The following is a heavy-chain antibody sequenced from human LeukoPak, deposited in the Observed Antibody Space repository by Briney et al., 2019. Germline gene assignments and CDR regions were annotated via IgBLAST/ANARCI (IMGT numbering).Heavy chain of an antibody. CDR2: IGTADDT. V-gene: IGHV3-13*04. CDR1: GFTFRGYD. D-gene: IGHD3-22*01. CDR3: ARGDYYDNSGSPDY. Sequence: GGSLRLSCTASGFTFRGYDMHWVSQTPGKRLEWVSAIGTADDTYYAASVAGRFTVSRDDAENSFYLQMNSLRVGDTAVYYCARGDYYDNSGSPDYWGQGTLVTVSS. J-gene: IGHJ4*02.